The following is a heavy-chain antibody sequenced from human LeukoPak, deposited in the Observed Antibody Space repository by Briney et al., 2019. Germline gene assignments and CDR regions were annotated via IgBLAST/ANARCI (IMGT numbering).Heavy chain of an antibody. D-gene: IGHD2-2*01. V-gene: IGHV1-69*05. CDR1: GYTFTSYY. J-gene: IGHJ6*03. CDR2: IIPIFGTA. Sequence: ASVKVSCKASGYTFTSYYMHWVRQAPGQGLEWMGGIIPIFGTANYAQKFQGRVTITTDESTSTAYMELSSLRSEDTAVYYCARSPTDIVVVPAANTAPYYYYYYMDVWGKGTTVTVSS. CDR3: ARSPTDIVVVPAANTAPYYYYYYMDV.